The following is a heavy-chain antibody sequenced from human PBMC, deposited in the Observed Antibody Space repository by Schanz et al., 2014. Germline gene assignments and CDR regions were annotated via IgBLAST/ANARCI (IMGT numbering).Heavy chain of an antibody. Sequence: QVQLEESGPGMVKPSETLSLTCSVSGGSINNFYWGWIRQSPGKGLEWIGDIGHSGNTKDNPSLKRRVTRAVETSNNQCSLNLSAVTAADTAVYYCARGRQQLGSFDYWGPGTLVSVSA. CDR3: ARGRQQLGSFDY. J-gene: IGHJ4*02. V-gene: IGHV4-59*12. CDR1: GGSINNFY. CDR2: IGHSGNT. D-gene: IGHD6-13*01.